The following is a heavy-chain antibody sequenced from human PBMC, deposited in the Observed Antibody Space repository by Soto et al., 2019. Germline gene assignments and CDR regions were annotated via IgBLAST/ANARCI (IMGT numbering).Heavy chain of an antibody. Sequence: SETLSLTCSVSGESISNFYWSWIRQPAGKGLEWIGHVHVSGGTNYNAPLQSRVTMSVDTSNNHVSLQLRSLTAADTAVYYCARDRYAWYPGFDLDVWGPGTTVTVSS. D-gene: IGHD2-2*01. CDR2: VHVSGGT. CDR1: GESISNFY. J-gene: IGHJ6*02. CDR3: ARDRYAWYPGFDLDV. V-gene: IGHV4-4*07.